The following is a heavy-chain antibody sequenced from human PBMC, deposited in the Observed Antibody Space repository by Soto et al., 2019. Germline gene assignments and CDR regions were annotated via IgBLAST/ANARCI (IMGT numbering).Heavy chain of an antibody. CDR1: GYTFTSYD. D-gene: IGHD3-16*02. CDR3: ARRGYDYIWGSYRYLYYYYMDV. V-gene: IGHV1-8*01. Sequence: QVQLVQSGAEVKKPGASVKVSCKASGYTFTSYDISWVRQATGQGLEWMGWMNPNSGNTGYAQKFQGRVTMTRNTSISTAYMELSSLRSEDTAVYYCARRGYDYIWGSYRYLYYYYMDVWGKGTTVTVSS. J-gene: IGHJ6*03. CDR2: MNPNSGNT.